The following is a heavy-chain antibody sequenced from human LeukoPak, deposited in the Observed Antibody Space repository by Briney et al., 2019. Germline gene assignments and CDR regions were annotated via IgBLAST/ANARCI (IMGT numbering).Heavy chain of an antibody. CDR2: ISGSGGST. D-gene: IGHD1-14*01. CDR3: ARKTGDC. V-gene: IGHV3-23*01. J-gene: IGHJ4*02. CDR1: GFTVSSSY. Sequence: GGSLRLSCAASGFTVSSSYLSWVRQAPGKGLEWVSAISGSGGSTYYADSVKGRFTISRDNSKNSLYLQMNSLRVEDTAVYYCARKTGDCWGQGTLVIVSS.